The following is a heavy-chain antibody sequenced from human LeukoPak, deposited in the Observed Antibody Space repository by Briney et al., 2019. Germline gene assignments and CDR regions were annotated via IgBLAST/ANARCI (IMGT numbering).Heavy chain of an antibody. Sequence: GGSLRLSCAASGFTFSSYAMHWVRQAPGKGLEWVAVISYDGSNKYYADSVKGRFTISRDNSKNTLYLQMNSLRAEDTAVYYCARGIEYSSSSSLDYWGQGTLVTVSS. V-gene: IGHV3-30*04. CDR3: ARGIEYSSSSSLDY. CDR1: GFTFSSYA. D-gene: IGHD6-6*01. CDR2: ISYDGSNK. J-gene: IGHJ4*02.